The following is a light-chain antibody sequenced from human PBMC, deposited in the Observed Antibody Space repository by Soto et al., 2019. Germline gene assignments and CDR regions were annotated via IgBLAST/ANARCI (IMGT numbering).Light chain of an antibody. CDR3: SSYTSSTTWV. CDR1: SSDVGGYNH. Sequence: QSVLTQPASVSGSPGQSITISCTGTSSDVGGYNHVSWYQHHPGKAPKLMIYEVSYRPSGVSDRFSGSRSGNTASLTISGLQAEDESDYYCSSYTSSTTWVFGGGTKVTVL. J-gene: IGLJ3*02. V-gene: IGLV2-14*01. CDR2: EVS.